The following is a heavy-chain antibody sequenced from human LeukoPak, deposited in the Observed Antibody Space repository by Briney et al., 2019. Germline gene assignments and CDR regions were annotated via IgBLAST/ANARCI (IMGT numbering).Heavy chain of an antibody. D-gene: IGHD5-18*01. CDR1: GFTFTNYE. CDR3: ARDRWGYSYGGY. V-gene: IGHV3-48*03. CDR2: ISSSGGTI. Sequence: GGSLRLSCAASGFTFTNYEMNWVRQAPGKGLECVSYISSSGGTIYYANSVKGRFTISRDNAKNSLYLQMNSLRAEDTAVYYCARDRWGYSYGGYWGQGTLVTVSS. J-gene: IGHJ4*02.